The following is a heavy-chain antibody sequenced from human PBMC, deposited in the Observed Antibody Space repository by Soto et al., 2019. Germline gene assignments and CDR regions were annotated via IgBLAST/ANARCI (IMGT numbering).Heavy chain of an antibody. Sequence: QVQLVQSGAEVKKPGSSVKVSCKASGGTFSSYTISWVRQAPGQGLEWMGRIIPILGIANYAQKFQGRVTITADKSTSTAYMELSSLRSEDTAVYYCASGRFWEGIRAFDIWGQGTMVTVSS. CDR3: ASGRFWEGIRAFDI. D-gene: IGHD3-3*01. CDR1: GGTFSSYT. CDR2: IIPILGIA. J-gene: IGHJ3*02. V-gene: IGHV1-69*02.